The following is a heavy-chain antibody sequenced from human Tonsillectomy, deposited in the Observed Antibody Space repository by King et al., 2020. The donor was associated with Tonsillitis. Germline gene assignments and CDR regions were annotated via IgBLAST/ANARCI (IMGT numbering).Heavy chain of an antibody. CDR1: GFTFSDFY. Sequence: VQLVESGGGLVKPGGSLRLSCAASGFTFSDFYMSWIRQAPGKGLEWVSYISSSSSYTNYADSVRRRFSISRDNAKNSLYLQMNSLRAEDTAVYYCARVNFGSSGLDAFDIWGQGTMVTVSS. V-gene: IGHV3-11*05. J-gene: IGHJ3*02. CDR3: ARVNFGSSGLDAFDI. D-gene: IGHD6-25*01. CDR2: ISSSSSYT.